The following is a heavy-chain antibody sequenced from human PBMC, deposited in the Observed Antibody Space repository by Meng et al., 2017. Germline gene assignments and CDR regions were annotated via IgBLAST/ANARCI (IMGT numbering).Heavy chain of an antibody. V-gene: IGHV3-21*01. D-gene: IGHD2-8*01. Sequence: GGSLRLSCAASGFTFSSYSMNWVRQAPGKGLEWVSSISSSSSYIYYADSVEGRFTISRDNAKNSLYLQMNSLRAEDTAVYYCARDMDCTNGVCYEGDYYYYGMDVWGQGTTVTVSS. CDR3: ARDMDCTNGVCYEGDYYYYGMDV. CDR1: GFTFSSYS. CDR2: ISSSSSYI. J-gene: IGHJ6*02.